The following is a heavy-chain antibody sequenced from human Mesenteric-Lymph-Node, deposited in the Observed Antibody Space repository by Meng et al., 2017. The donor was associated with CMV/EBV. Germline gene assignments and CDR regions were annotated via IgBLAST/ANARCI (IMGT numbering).Heavy chain of an antibody. J-gene: IGHJ3*02. V-gene: IGHV4-30-4*08. CDR1: GGSISSVGNY. D-gene: IGHD3-3*01. CDR3: VRDPYDFRSATPLEGTDI. CDR2: VSFGGRD. Sequence: SETLSLTCIVSGGSISSVGNYWSWIRQSPGKGLEWSGYVSFGGRDYYNPSLRSRVSVSLDTSKTQFSLKLRSVTAADTAVYSCVRDPYDFRSATPLEGTDIWGQGTLVTVSS.